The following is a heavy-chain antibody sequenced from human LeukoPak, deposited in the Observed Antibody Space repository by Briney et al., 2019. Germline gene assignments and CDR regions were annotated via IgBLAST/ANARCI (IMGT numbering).Heavy chain of an antibody. D-gene: IGHD3-10*01. V-gene: IGHV3-66*02. Sequence: RAGGSLRLSCAASGFTVSSNYMSWVRQAPGKGLEWVSVIYSGGSTYYADSVKGRFTITRDNSKNTLYLQMNSLRAEDTAVYYCARASGQLGFSDYWGQGTLVTVSS. CDR1: GFTVSSNY. CDR2: IYSGGST. CDR3: ARASGQLGFSDY. J-gene: IGHJ4*02.